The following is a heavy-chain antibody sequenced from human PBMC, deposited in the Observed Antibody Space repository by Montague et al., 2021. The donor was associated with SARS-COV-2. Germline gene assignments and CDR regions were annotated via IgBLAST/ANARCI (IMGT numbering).Heavy chain of an antibody. Sequence: SLRLSCAASGFTFSSYWMSWVRQAPGKGLEWVANIKQDGSEKYYVDSVKGRFTISRDSAKNSLYLQMNSLRAEDTAVYYCARDRRYNWSEVDAFDIWGQGTMVTVSS. CDR2: IKQDGSEK. CDR1: GFTFSSYW. CDR3: ARDRRYNWSEVDAFDI. D-gene: IGHD1-1*01. V-gene: IGHV3-7*01. J-gene: IGHJ3*02.